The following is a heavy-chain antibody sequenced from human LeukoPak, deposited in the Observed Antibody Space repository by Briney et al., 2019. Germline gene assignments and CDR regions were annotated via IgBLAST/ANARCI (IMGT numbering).Heavy chain of an antibody. CDR1: GFTFSNYG. V-gene: IGHV3-30*02. D-gene: IGHD2-2*01. CDR3: AKDGRYCSTIGCSQDPCYFDY. Sequence: GGSLRLSCAASGFTFSNYGMHWVRQAPGKGLEWVTFIRYDGSNKYYADSVKGRFTISRDNSKNTLYLQMNSLRAEDTAVYYCAKDGRYCSTIGCSQDPCYFDYWGQGTLVTVSS. CDR2: IRYDGSNK. J-gene: IGHJ4*02.